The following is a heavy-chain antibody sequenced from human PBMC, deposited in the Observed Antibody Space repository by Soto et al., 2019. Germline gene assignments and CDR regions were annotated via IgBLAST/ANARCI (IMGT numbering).Heavy chain of an antibody. CDR3: VIVDGGNDAFDI. D-gene: IGHD2-15*01. CDR2: ISYDGINK. V-gene: IGHV3-30-3*01. J-gene: IGHJ3*02. Sequence: QVQVVESGGGVVQPGRSLRLSCTASGITFTSYAMHWVRQAPGKGLEWVAVISYDGINKYYADSVKGRFTISRDNSKNPLYLQINSLRPEDTAVYYCVIVDGGNDAFDIWGQGTMVTVSS. CDR1: GITFTSYA.